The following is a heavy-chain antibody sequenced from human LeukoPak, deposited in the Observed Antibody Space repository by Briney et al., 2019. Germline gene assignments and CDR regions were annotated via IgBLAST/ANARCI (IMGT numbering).Heavy chain of an antibody. CDR1: GYTFTSYA. J-gene: IGHJ6*03. CDR2: INTNTGNP. D-gene: IGHD3-22*01. Sequence: ASVKVSCKASGYTFTSYAMNWVRQAPGQGLEWMGWINTNTGNPTYAQGFTGRFVFSLDTSVSTAYLQISSLKAEDTAVYYCARHYDSSGYYFFYYYYYMDVWGKGTTVTVSS. CDR3: ARHYDSSGYYFFYYYYYMDV. V-gene: IGHV7-4-1*02.